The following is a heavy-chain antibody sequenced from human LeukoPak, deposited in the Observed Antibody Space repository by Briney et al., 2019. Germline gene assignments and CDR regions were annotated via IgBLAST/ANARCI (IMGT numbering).Heavy chain of an antibody. J-gene: IGHJ4*02. CDR1: GVSISSYY. Sequence: PSETLSLTCTVSGVSISSYYWSWIRQPPGKGLEWIGYIYYSGSTNYNPSLKSRVTISVDTSKNQFSLKLSSVTAADTAVYYCARDAAAGYWGQGTLVTVSS. CDR3: ARDAAAGY. CDR2: IYYSGST. D-gene: IGHD6-13*01. V-gene: IGHV4-59*01.